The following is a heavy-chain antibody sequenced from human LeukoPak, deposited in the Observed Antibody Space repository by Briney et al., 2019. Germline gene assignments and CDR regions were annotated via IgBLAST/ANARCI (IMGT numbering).Heavy chain of an antibody. CDR2: ISDSGGYT. J-gene: IGHJ6*02. D-gene: IGHD4-11*01. V-gene: IGHV3-23*01. CDR3: AKSQLYSNYYYYYGMDV. CDR1: GFTFSSYA. Sequence: GGSLRLSWAASGFTFSSYAMSWVRQAPAKGLEWVSGISDSGGYTYYADSEKGRFTISRDNSKNTLYLQMNSLRAEDTAVYSCAKSQLYSNYYYYYGMDVWGQGTTVTVSS.